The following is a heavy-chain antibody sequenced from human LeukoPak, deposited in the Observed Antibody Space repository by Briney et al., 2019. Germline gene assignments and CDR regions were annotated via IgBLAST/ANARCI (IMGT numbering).Heavy chain of an antibody. Sequence: SVKVSCKASGYTFTSYGISWVRQAPGQGLEWMGGIIPIFGTANYAQKFQGRVTITTDESTSTAYMELSSLRSEDTAVYYCARDISKPYDFWSGVWDWDAFDIWGQGTMVTVSS. CDR2: IIPIFGTA. CDR3: ARDISKPYDFWSGVWDWDAFDI. D-gene: IGHD3-3*01. CDR1: GYTFTSYG. V-gene: IGHV1-69*05. J-gene: IGHJ3*02.